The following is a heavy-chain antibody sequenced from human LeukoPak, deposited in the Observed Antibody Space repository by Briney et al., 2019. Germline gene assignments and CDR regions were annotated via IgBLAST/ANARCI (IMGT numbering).Heavy chain of an antibody. J-gene: IGHJ6*03. CDR2: IKQDGSEK. D-gene: IGHD3-3*01. V-gene: IGHV3-7*01. Sequence: GGSLRLSCAASGFTFSSYWMSWVRQAPGKGLEWVANIKQDGSEKYYVDSVKGRFTISRDNAKNSLYLQMNSLRAEDTAVYYCARDRLRFLESGHYYMDVWGKGTTVTVSS. CDR3: ARDRLRFLESGHYYMDV. CDR1: GFTFSSYW.